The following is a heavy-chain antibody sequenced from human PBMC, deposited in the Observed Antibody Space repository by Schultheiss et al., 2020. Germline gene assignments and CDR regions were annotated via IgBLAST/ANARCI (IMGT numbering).Heavy chain of an antibody. J-gene: IGHJ6*03. CDR3: ASIGGSSYYYYYYYMDV. CDR2: ISYDGSNK. V-gene: IGHV3-30-3*01. CDR1: GFTFSNYW. Sequence: GGSLRLSCTASGFTFSNYWMSWVRQAPGKGLEWVAVISYDGSNKYYADSVKGRFTISRDNAKNSLYLQMNSLRAEDTAVYYCASIGGSSYYYYYYYMDVWGKGTTVTVSS. D-gene: IGHD2-15*01.